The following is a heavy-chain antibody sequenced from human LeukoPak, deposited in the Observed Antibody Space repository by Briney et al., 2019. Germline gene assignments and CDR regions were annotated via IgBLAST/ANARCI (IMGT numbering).Heavy chain of an antibody. CDR2: ISSSGSTI. V-gene: IGHV3-11*04. CDR1: GFTFSDYY. J-gene: IGHJ3*02. CDR3: ARDGDYGGNSRFFFDI. D-gene: IGHD4-23*01. Sequence: GGSLRLSCAASGFTFSDYYMSWIRQAPGKGREGGSYISSSGSTIYYADSVKGRFTISRDNAKNSLYLQMNSLRAEDTAVYYCARDGDYGGNSRFFFDIWGQGTMVTVSS.